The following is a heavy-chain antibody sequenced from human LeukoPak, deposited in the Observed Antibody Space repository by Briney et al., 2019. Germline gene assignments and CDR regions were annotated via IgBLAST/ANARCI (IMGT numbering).Heavy chain of an antibody. CDR3: ARGFHDGVNWFDP. D-gene: IGHD3-3*01. J-gene: IGHJ5*02. CDR2: IKQDGNEK. CDR1: GFTFTSHW. V-gene: IGHV3-7*01. Sequence: QTGGSLRLSCAASGFTFTSHWMSWVRQAPGKGLEWVANIKQDGNEKYYVESVKGRFIISRDNAKNSLYLQMNSLRAEDTAVYYCARGFHDGVNWFDPWGQGTLVTVSS.